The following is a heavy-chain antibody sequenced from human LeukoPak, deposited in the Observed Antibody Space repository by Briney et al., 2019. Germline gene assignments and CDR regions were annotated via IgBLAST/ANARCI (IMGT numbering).Heavy chain of an antibody. CDR3: ARQSRDGSKTRGYYFDY. V-gene: IGHV5-51*01. D-gene: IGHD3-10*01. Sequence: GESLKISCQVSGYIFTHYWIGWVRQMPGKGLESMGIIYPADSDTTYSPSFQGQVTISADKSTSTVYLQWSSLKASDTAMYYCARQSRDGSKTRGYYFDYWGQGTLVTVSS. CDR1: GYIFTHYW. CDR2: IYPADSDT. J-gene: IGHJ4*02.